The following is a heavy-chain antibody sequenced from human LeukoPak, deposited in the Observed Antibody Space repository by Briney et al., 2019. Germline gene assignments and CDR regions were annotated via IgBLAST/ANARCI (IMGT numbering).Heavy chain of an antibody. V-gene: IGHV4-34*01. D-gene: IGHD1-26*01. CDR2: TNHSGST. J-gene: IGHJ6*03. CDR3: ARGRKWELLPGNYYYYYYMDV. Sequence: SETLSLTCAVYGGSFSGYYWSWIRQPPGKGLEWIGETNHSGSTNYNPSLKSRVTISVDTSKNQFSLKLSSVTAADTAVYYCARGRKWELLPGNYYYYYYMDVWGKGTTVTVSS. CDR1: GGSFSGYY.